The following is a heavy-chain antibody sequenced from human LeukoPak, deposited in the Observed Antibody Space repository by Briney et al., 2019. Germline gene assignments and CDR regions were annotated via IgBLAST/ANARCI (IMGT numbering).Heavy chain of an antibody. J-gene: IGHJ4*02. CDR1: GLTFSSYG. CDR2: IANTGGNT. Sequence: SGGSLRLSCVASGLTFSSYGMNWVRQAPGKGLQWVSSIANTGGNTYYADSVRGRFTISRDNSKNTLYLQMNSLRDEDTAVYYCAKEGIGAAGRRFDCWGQGTPVTVSS. V-gene: IGHV3-23*01. D-gene: IGHD6-13*01. CDR3: AKEGIGAAGRRFDC.